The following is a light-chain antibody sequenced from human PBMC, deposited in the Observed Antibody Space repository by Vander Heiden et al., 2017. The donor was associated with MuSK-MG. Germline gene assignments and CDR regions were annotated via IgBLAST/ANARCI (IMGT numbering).Light chain of an antibody. CDR2: VAS. V-gene: IGKV1-39*01. CDR1: QSINSY. J-gene: IGKJ4*01. CDR3: QQRDSIPQT. Sequence: DIQVTQSPSSLSASVGDRVTISCRASQSINSYLNWYQQKPGKAPKVLIYVASSLQSGVPSRFSGSGSGTDFTLTISRLQPEDFATYYCQQRDSIPQTFGGGTKVDIK.